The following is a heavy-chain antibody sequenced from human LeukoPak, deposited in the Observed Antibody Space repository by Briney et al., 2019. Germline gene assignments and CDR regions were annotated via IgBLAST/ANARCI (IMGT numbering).Heavy chain of an antibody. CDR1: GGSISSADSY. CDR2: MSYSGSS. J-gene: IGHJ6*02. V-gene: IGHV4-31*03. CDR3: ARVQGFGDLFFPGYFGMNV. D-gene: IGHD3-10*01. Sequence: PSQTLSLTCTVSGGSISSADSYWSWIREHPGKGLEWIGYMSYSGSSYFNPSLKSRVTISIDTSKNQVSLKMGSVTAADTAVYYCARVQGFGDLFFPGYFGMNVWGQGTTVTVSS.